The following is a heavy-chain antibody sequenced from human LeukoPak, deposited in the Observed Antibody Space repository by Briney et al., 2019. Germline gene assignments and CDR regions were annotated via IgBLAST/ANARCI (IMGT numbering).Heavy chain of an antibody. CDR2: INHSGST. J-gene: IGHJ4*02. V-gene: IGHV4-34*01. D-gene: IGHD3-10*01. Sequence: SETLSLTCAVYGGSFSGYYRSWIRQPPGKGLEWIGEINHSGSTNYNPSLKSRVTISVDTSKNQFSLKLSSVTAADTAVYYCARGNRSPYYYGSGSYYYFDYWGQGTLVTVSS. CDR3: ARGNRSPYYYGSGSYYYFDY. CDR1: GGSFSGYY.